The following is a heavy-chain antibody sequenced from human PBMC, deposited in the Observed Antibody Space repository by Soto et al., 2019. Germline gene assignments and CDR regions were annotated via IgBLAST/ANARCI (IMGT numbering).Heavy chain of an antibody. V-gene: IGHV4-39*01. J-gene: IGHJ4*02. D-gene: IGHD6-6*01. CDR3: ARQVQYSASSPGLYYFEY. CDR2: MYYSGST. CDR1: GGSIRSSSYY. Sequence: SETLSLTCTVSGGSIRSSSYYWGWIRQAPGKGLEWIGSMYYSGSTYYNPSLKSRVTISVDMSKNQFSLKLSSVTAADTSVYYCARQVQYSASSPGLYYFEYWGRGTRVTVSS.